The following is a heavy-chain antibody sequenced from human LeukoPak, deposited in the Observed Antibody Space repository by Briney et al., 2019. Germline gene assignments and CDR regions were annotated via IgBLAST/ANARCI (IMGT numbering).Heavy chain of an antibody. CDR1: GFNFTVYT. CDR3: AVGPPGDF. Sequence: GGSLRLSCAASGFNFTVYTMNWVRQAPGKGLEWIAYISDSGKTIRFADCVKGRFSISRDNGKNLLFLQMNSLRPDDTAIYYCAVGPPGDFRGQGPLVTVSS. V-gene: IGHV3-48*01. D-gene: IGHD3-16*01. CDR2: ISDSGKTI. J-gene: IGHJ4*02.